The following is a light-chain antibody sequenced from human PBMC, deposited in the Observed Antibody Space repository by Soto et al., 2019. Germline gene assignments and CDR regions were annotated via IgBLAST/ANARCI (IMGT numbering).Light chain of an antibody. V-gene: IGKV3-20*01. Sequence: TQSSGTGPWSPGERATLSCRVSQSVSSSYLAWYQQKPGQAPRLLIYGASSRATGIPDRFSGSGSGTDFSLTISRLEPEDFAVYYCQQYGSSHGAFGGGTKVDIK. CDR3: QQYGSSHGA. CDR2: GAS. CDR1: QSVSSSY. J-gene: IGKJ4*01.